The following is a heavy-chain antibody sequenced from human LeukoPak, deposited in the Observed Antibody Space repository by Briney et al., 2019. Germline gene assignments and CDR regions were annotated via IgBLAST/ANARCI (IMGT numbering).Heavy chain of an antibody. CDR3: ARGARAGYNLEPFDY. CDR1: GGSMSSYY. J-gene: IGHJ4*02. CDR2: IYYSGST. D-gene: IGHD5-24*01. V-gene: IGHV4-59*08. Sequence: SETLSLTCTVSGGSMSSYYWSSIRQPPGKGLEWIGYIYYSGSTKYNPSLKSRVTISVDTSKNQFSLKLSSVTAADTAVYYCARGARAGYNLEPFDYWGQGTLVTVSS.